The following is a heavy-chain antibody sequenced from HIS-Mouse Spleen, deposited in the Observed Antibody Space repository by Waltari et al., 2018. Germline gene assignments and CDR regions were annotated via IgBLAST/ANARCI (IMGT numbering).Heavy chain of an antibody. V-gene: IGHV4-39*07. CDR3: ARIGSGSYGAFDI. D-gene: IGHD3-10*01. CDR1: GAPLILIISS. J-gene: IGHJ3*02. CDR2: IYYSGST. Sequence: QLQLQESGPGLVTPSETLSLTCPFFGAPLILIISSWSGTRQPPGKGLEWIGSIYYSGSTYYNPSLKSRVTISVETSKNQFSLKLSSVTAADTAVYYCARIGSGSYGAFDIWGQGTMVTVSS.